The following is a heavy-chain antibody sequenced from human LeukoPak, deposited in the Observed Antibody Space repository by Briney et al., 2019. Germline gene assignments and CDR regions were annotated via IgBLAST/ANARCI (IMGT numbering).Heavy chain of an antibody. D-gene: IGHD1-26*01. CDR2: INPNSGGT. CDR1: GYTFTGYY. V-gene: IGHV1-2*02. CDR3: ARNQYSGSYSPRDGMDV. J-gene: IGHJ6*04. Sequence: ASVKVSCKASGYTFTGYYMHWVRQAPGQGLEWMGWINPNSGGTNYAQKFQGTVTMTRDTSISTAYMELSRLRSDDTAVYYCARNQYSGSYSPRDGMDVWGKGTTVTVSS.